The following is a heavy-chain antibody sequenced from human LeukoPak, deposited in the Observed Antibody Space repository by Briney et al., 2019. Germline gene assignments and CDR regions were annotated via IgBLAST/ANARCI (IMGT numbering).Heavy chain of an antibody. V-gene: IGHV3-49*04. J-gene: IGHJ4*02. D-gene: IGHD3-22*01. CDR1: GFIFSSYT. CDR3: TRSGVIRYYFDY. Sequence: TGGSLRLSCAASGFIFSSYTMTWVRQAPGKGLEWVGFIRSKAYGGTTEYAASVKGRFTISRDDSKSIAYLQMNSLKTEDTAVYYCTRSGVIRYYFDYWGQGTLVTVSS. CDR2: IRSKAYGGTT.